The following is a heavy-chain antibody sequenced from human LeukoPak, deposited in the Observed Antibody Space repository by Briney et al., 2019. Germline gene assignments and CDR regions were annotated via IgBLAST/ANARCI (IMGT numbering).Heavy chain of an antibody. CDR1: GFTLSTYA. J-gene: IGHJ5*02. V-gene: IGHV3-23*01. CDR2: ISAGGGST. D-gene: IGHD6-13*01. CDR3: AKSPRSAADNWFDP. Sequence: GGSLRLSCAASGFTLSTYAMNWVRQAPGKGLEWVSGISAGGGSTYYADSVKGRFTISRDNSKNTLYLQMNSLTVEDTAVYYCAKSPRSAADNWFDPWGQGTLVTVYS.